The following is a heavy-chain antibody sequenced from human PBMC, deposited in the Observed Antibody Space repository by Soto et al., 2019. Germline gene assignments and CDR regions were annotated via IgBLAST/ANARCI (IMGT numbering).Heavy chain of an antibody. CDR1: GGSISSGGYY. Sequence: SETLSLTCTVSGGSISSGGYYWSWIRQHPGKGLEWIGYIYYSGSTYYNTSLKSRVTISVDTSKNQFSLKLSSVTAADTAVYIFARGDYDFWSGLYYFDYWGKETLVTVSS. D-gene: IGHD3-3*01. CDR2: IYYSGST. CDR3: ARGDYDFWSGLYYFDY. V-gene: IGHV4-31*03. J-gene: IGHJ4*02.